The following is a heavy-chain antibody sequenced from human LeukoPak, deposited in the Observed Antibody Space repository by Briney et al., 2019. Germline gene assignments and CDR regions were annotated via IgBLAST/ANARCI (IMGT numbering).Heavy chain of an antibody. D-gene: IGHD2-15*01. V-gene: IGHV3-74*01. CDR1: GFTFSSYW. J-gene: IGHJ4*02. CDR3: ARGVEWSGGSCYSRCDY. Sequence: GGSLRLSCAASGFTFSSYWMHWVRQAPGKGLVWVSRINSDGSSTSYADSVKGRFTISRDNAKNTLYLQMNSLRAEDTAVYYCARGVEWSGGSCYSRCDYWGQGTLLTVSS. CDR2: INSDGSST.